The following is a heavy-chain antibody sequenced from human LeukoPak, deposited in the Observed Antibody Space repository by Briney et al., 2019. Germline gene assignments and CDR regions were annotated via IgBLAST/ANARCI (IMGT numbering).Heavy chain of an antibody. D-gene: IGHD4-17*01. J-gene: IGHJ4*02. CDR3: ARTRATVTDY. CDR2: MYLSGTT. CDR1: GDSINSLDL. Sequence: SGTLSLTCTVSGDSINSLDLWSWVRQPPGKGLEWIGEMYLSGTTHSNPSVKSRVTISIDKSKNQFSLKLSSVTAADTAVYYCARTRATVTDYWGQGTLVTVSS. V-gene: IGHV4-4*02.